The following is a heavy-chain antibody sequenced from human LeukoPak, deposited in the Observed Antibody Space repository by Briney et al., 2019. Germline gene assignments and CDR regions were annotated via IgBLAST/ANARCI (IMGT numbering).Heavy chain of an antibody. Sequence: QAGGSLRLSCAASGFTFSSYGMHWVRQAPGKGLEWVAVISYDGSNKYYADSVKGRFTISRDNSKNTLYLQMNSLRAEDTAVYYCAKDIGGYSYEVYFDYWGQGTLVTVSS. D-gene: IGHD5-18*01. CDR1: GFTFSSYG. CDR3: AKDIGGYSYEVYFDY. CDR2: ISYDGSNK. V-gene: IGHV3-30*18. J-gene: IGHJ4*02.